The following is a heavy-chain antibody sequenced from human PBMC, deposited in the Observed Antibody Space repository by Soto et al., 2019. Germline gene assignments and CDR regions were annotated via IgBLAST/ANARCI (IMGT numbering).Heavy chain of an antibody. J-gene: IGHJ4*02. Sequence: PSEPQSLTCTVSGGSVSNSNDYWSWIRQSPWKGLEWIGSVYYRGRSYSKSSVKSRVTISVDTSKNQFSLNLNSVTASDTAVYFCVSQRTSVLTQAYFDYWGPGALVTVSS. CDR1: GGSVSNSNDY. D-gene: IGHD2-8*01. CDR2: VYYRGRS. V-gene: IGHV4-39*01. CDR3: VSQRTSVLTQAYFDY.